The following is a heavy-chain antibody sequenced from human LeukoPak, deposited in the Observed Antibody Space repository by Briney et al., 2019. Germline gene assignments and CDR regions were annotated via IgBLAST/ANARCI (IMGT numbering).Heavy chain of an antibody. V-gene: IGHV4-30-2*01. CDR3: ARTGRKGGNQGGSIDY. CDR2: IYHSGST. Sequence: SETLSLTCTVSGGSISSGGYYWSWIRQPPGKGLEWIGYIYHSGSTYYNPSLKSRVTISVDRSKNQFSLKLSSVTAADTAVYYCARTGRKGGNQGGSIDYWGQGTLVAVSS. D-gene: IGHD4-23*01. J-gene: IGHJ4*02. CDR1: GGSISSGGYY.